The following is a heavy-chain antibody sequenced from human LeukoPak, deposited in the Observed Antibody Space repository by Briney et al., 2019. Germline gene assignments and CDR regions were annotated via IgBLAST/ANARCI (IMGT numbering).Heavy chain of an antibody. CDR1: GYTFTNYY. CDR3: ARDPAYYDILTGYYPLDY. J-gene: IGHJ4*02. D-gene: IGHD3-9*01. Sequence: ASVKVSCKASGYTFTNYYIHWVRQAPGQGLEWMGLINPGGDNTDYAQNFQGRVTMTRDTSTSTVYMGLSSLRSDDTAVYYCARDPAYYDILTGYYPLDYWGQGTLVTVSS. V-gene: IGHV1-46*01. CDR2: INPGGDNT.